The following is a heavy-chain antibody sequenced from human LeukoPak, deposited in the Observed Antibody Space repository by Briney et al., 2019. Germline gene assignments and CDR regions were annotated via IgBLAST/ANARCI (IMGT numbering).Heavy chain of an antibody. D-gene: IGHD4-11*01. V-gene: IGHV4-34*01. CDR2: INHSGST. Sequence: SETLSLTCAVYGGSFSGYYWSWIRQPPGKGLEWIGEINHSGSTNYNPSLKSRVTISVDTSKNQFSLKLSSVTAADTAVYYCARGSRGPRPHYSNHGKFDYWGQGTLVTVSS. J-gene: IGHJ4*02. CDR1: GGSFSGYY. CDR3: ARGSRGPRPHYSNHGKFDY.